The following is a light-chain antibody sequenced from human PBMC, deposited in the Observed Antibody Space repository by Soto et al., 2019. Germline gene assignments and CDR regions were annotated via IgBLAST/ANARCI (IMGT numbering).Light chain of an antibody. Sequence: EIVLTQSPANLSLSPGERATLSCRASQSVSSYFAWYQQKPGRAPRLLIYDASSRATGIPARFIGSGSGTDFTLTISSLEPEDFAVYYCQQRSNWPITFGQGTRLEIK. J-gene: IGKJ5*01. CDR1: QSVSSY. V-gene: IGKV3-11*01. CDR3: QQRSNWPIT. CDR2: DAS.